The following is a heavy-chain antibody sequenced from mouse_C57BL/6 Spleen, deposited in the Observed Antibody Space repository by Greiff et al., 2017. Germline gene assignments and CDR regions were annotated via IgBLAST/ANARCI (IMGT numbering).Heavy chain of an antibody. V-gene: IGHV3-6*01. CDR1: GYSITSGYY. CDR2: ISYDGSN. CDR3: ARDGRYYYAMDY. J-gene: IGHJ4*01. Sequence: EVKLQESGPGLVKPSQSLSLTCSVTGYSITSGYYWNWIRQFPGNKLEWMGYISYDGSNNYNPSLKNRISITRDTTKNQFFLKLNSVTTEDTATYYGARDGRYYYAMDYWGQGTSVTVSS.